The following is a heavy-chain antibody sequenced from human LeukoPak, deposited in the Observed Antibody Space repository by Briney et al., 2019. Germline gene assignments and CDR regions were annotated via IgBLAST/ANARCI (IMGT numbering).Heavy chain of an antibody. V-gene: IGHV3-30-3*01. J-gene: IGHJ4*02. D-gene: IGHD5-18*01. CDR3: ARGPDTAMVVVDY. Sequence: PGGSLRLSCAASGFTFSSYAMHWVRQAPGKGLEWVAVISYDGSNKYYADSVKGRFTISRDNSKNTLYLQMNSLRAEDTAVYYCARGPDTAMVVVDYWGQGTLVTVSS. CDR2: ISYDGSNK. CDR1: GFTFSSYA.